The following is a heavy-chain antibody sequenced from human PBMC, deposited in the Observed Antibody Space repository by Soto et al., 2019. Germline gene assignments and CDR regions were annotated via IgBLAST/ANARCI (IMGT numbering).Heavy chain of an antibody. CDR3: ARGSGIAAAGSETPVRGYNWFDP. V-gene: IGHV1-18*01. CDR2: ISAYNGNT. D-gene: IGHD6-13*01. Sequence: GAAVKVSCKASGYTFTSYVISWVLQAPGQGLDWMGLISAYNGNTNYAQKLQGRVTMTTDTSTSTAYMELRSLRSDDTAVYYCARGSGIAAAGSETPVRGYNWFDPWGQGTLVTVSS. CDR1: GYTFTSYV. J-gene: IGHJ5*02.